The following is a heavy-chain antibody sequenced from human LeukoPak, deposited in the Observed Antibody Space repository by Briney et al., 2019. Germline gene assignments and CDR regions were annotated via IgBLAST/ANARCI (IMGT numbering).Heavy chain of an antibody. J-gene: IGHJ4*02. V-gene: IGHV3-30*18. CDR3: AKDPSDY. CDR1: GFTFSSYG. Sequence: PGRSLRLSCAASGFTFSSYGMHWVRQAPGKGLEWVAVISYDGSNKFYADSVKGRFTISRDNSKNTLSLQMNSLRGEDTAVYYCAKDPSDYWGQGTLVTVSS. CDR2: ISYDGSNK.